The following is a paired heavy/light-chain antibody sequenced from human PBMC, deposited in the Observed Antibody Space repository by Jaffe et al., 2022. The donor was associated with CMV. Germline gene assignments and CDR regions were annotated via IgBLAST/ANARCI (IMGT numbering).Light chain of an antibody. CDR3: MQGTHWYT. Sequence: DVVMTQSPLSLPVTLGQPASISCRSSQSLVYSDGNTYLNWFQQRPGQSPRRLIYKVSNRDSGVPDRFSGSGSGTDFTLKISRVEAEDVGVYYCMQGTHWYTFGQGTKLEIK. CDR2: KVS. V-gene: IGKV2-30*01. CDR1: QSLVYSDGNTY. J-gene: IGKJ2*01.
Heavy chain of an antibody. CDR1: GYTLTELS. CDR2: FDPEDGET. D-gene: IGHD1-26*01. J-gene: IGHJ3*02. V-gene: IGHV1-24*01. CDR3: AAQPSVGATRRGVDAFDI. Sequence: QVQLVQSGAEVKKPGASVKVSCKVSGYTLTELSMHWVRQAPGKGLEWMGGFDPEDGETIYAQKFQGRVTMTEDTSTDTAYMELSSLRSEDTAVYYCAAQPSVGATRRGVDAFDIWGQGTMVTVSS.